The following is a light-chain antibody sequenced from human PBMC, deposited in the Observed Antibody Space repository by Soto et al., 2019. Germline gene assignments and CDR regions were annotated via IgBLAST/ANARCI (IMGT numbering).Light chain of an antibody. CDR3: QHYINWPPWT. CDR2: AAS. V-gene: IGKV3-15*01. J-gene: IGKJ4*01. Sequence: EIVLTQSQATLSVSPGETATLSCRASQSVGSAVSWYQHRPGQAPRLLIVAASIRATGVPGRFSGGGSGTEFTLTISGLQSEDFAVYYCQHYINWPPWTFGGGTNVDIK. CDR1: QSVGSA.